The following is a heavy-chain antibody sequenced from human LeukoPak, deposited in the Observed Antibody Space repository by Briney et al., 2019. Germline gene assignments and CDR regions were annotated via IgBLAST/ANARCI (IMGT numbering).Heavy chain of an antibody. CDR2: IDYSGST. CDR1: GGSIISTTYY. J-gene: IGHJ6*03. D-gene: IGHD6-13*01. V-gene: IGHV4-39*07. CDR3: ARASGSSWYERRLHAYYYYMGV. Sequence: SETLSLTCTVSGGSIISTTYYWGWMRQPPGEGLEWIGSIDYSGSTYYNPSLKSRVTISVDTSKNQFSLNLSSVTAADTAVYSCARASGSSWYERRLHAYYYYMGVWGKGTTVTVSS.